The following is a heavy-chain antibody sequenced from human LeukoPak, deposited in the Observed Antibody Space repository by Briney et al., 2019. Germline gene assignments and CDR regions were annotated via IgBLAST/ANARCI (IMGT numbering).Heavy chain of an antibody. D-gene: IGHD3-3*01. CDR3: ARERYDFWSFDY. Sequence: SQTLSLTCAVSGGSISSGGYSWSWIRQPPGKGLEWIGYIYTTGTTSYNPSLKSRVTISLDTSKNQFSLQLSSVTAADTAVYYCARERYDFWSFDYWGQGTLVTFSS. V-gene: IGHV4-61*09. CDR2: IYTTGTT. J-gene: IGHJ4*02. CDR1: GGSISSGGYS.